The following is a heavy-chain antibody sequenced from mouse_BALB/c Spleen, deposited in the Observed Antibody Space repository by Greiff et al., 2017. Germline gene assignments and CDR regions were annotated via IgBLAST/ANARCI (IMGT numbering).Heavy chain of an antibody. V-gene: IGHV1-9*01. Sequence: QVQLQQSGAELMKPGASVKISCKATGYTFSSYWIEWVKQRPGHGLEWIGEILPGRGSTNYNEKFKGKATFTADTSSNTAYMQLSSLTSEDSAVYYCARYGNYDAMDYWGQGTSVTVSS. CDR1: GYTFSSYW. D-gene: IGHD2-1*01. CDR3: ARYGNYDAMDY. J-gene: IGHJ4*01. CDR2: ILPGRGST.